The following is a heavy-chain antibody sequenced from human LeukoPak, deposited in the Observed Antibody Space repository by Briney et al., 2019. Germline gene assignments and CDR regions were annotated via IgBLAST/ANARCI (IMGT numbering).Heavy chain of an antibody. J-gene: IGHJ3*02. CDR1: GGSISSSSYY. Sequence: SETLSLTCTVPGGSISSSSYYWGWIRQPPGKGLEWLGSIYYSGSTYYNPSLKSRVTISVDTSKNQFSLKLSSVTAADTAVYYCETRDDRIAAAGTPHDAFDIWGQGTMVTVSS. CDR3: ETRDDRIAAAGTPHDAFDI. V-gene: IGHV4-39*01. D-gene: IGHD6-13*01. CDR2: IYYSGST.